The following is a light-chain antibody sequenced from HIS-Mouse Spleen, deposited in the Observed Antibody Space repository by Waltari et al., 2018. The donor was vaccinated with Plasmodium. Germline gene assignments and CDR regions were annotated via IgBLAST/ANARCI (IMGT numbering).Light chain of an antibody. CDR2: DAS. V-gene: IGKV1-33*01. Sequence: DIQMTQSPSSLSASVGDRVTNTCQASQDISNYLNWYQQKPGKAPKLLIYDASNLETGVPSRFSGSGSGTDVTFTISSLQPEDIATYYCQQYDNLPYTFGQGTKLEIK. CDR1: QDISNY. CDR3: QQYDNLPYT. J-gene: IGKJ2*01.